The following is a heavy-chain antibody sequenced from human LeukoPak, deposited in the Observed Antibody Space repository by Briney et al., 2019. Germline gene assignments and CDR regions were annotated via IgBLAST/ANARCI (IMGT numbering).Heavy chain of an antibody. J-gene: IGHJ4*02. Sequence: GGSLRLSCAASGFAFSDFWMSWVRQAPGKGLEWVANIRHDGNAKNYVPSVRGRFTISRDNARNSLYLQMNSLTVEDTAVYYCATSHDSAGNDWGQGTLVTVSS. CDR2: IRHDGNAK. D-gene: IGHD2-15*01. V-gene: IGHV3-7*01. CDR3: ATSHDSAGND. CDR1: GFAFSDFW.